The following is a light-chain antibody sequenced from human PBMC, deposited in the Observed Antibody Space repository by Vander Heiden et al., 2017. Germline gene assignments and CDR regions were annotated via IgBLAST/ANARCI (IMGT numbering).Light chain of an antibody. CDR1: QSVLYSPNNKNY. J-gene: IGKJ1*01. V-gene: IGKV4-1*01. CDR2: WAS. CDR3: HQYSSTPRT. Sequence: IVMPQSPDSLAVSLGERATINCKSSQSVLYSPNNKNYLAWYQQKPGQPPKLLIYWASTRQSGVPDRFSGSGSGTDFTLTISRLQAEDVAVYFCHQYSSTPRTFGQGTKVEIK.